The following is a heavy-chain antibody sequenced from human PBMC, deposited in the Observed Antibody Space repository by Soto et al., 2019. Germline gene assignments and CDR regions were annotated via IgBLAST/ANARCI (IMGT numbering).Heavy chain of an antibody. CDR2: INPDNVNT. D-gene: IGHD4-4*01. Sequence: QVQLVQSGAEVRKPGASVNISCRASEFTFSDNLINWVRQAPGQSLDWVGWINPDNVNTRYSQTFQGRVTISRHSSASIAYVEVTELTSEDTAVYYSAMNIQSVGPRANDAFNVWGQGTKVIVSS. V-gene: IGHV1-3*01. CDR3: AMNIQSVGPRANDAFNV. J-gene: IGHJ3*01. CDR1: EFTFSDNL.